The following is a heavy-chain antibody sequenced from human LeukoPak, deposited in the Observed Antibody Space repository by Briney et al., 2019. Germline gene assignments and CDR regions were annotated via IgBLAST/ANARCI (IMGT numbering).Heavy chain of an antibody. D-gene: IGHD6-19*01. J-gene: IGHJ4*02. CDR1: GFTFSSYN. CDR3: ARIGSGWYWDY. CDR2: LSGGSDHI. V-gene: IGHV3-21*01. Sequence: GGSLRLSCAAPGFTFSSYNMYWVRQAPGQGLEWVSSLSGGSDHIYYADPVKGRFTISRDNAKNSLYLQMNSLRAEDTAVYYCARIGSGWYWDYWGQGTLVTVSS.